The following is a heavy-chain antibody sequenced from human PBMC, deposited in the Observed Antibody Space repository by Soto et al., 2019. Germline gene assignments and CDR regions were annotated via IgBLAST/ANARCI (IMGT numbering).Heavy chain of an antibody. V-gene: IGHV4-59*08. J-gene: IGHJ6*03. Sequence: SETRSLTCTVSAGSLSSYYWSLIRQPPGKGLEWIGWIYYRGSTSYNPGLKSRVTISVDTSKNQFSLKLSSVTAADTAVYHCASASSSRWYERTYYYYMDVWSKGTTVTVFS. CDR3: ASASSSRWYERTYYYYMDV. D-gene: IGHD6-13*01. CDR2: IYYRGST. CDR1: AGSLSSYY.